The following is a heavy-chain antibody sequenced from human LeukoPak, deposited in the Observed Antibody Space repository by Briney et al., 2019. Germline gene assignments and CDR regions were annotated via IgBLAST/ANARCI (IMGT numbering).Heavy chain of an antibody. J-gene: IGHJ4*02. D-gene: IGHD3-22*01. CDR1: GFTFDDHG. CDR3: ARTSSGYYYDDY. Sequence: PGGSLRLSCAASGFTFDDHGMSWVRQAPGKGLGWVSGINWNGGSTGYADSVKGRFTISRDNAKNSLYLQMNSLRAEDTALYYCARTSSGYYYDDYWGQGTLVTVSS. V-gene: IGHV3-20*04. CDR2: INWNGGST.